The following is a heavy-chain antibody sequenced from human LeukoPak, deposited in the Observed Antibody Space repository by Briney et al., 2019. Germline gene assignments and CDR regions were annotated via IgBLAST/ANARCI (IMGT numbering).Heavy chain of an antibody. CDR1: GGSFSGYY. CDR3: ARGRFLEWLLTGYNWFDP. CDR2: INHSGST. Sequence: SETLSLTCAVYGGSFSGYYWSWIRQPPGKGLEWIGEINHSGSTNYNPSLKSRVTISVDTSKNQFSLKLSSVTAADTAVYYCARGRFLEWLLTGYNWFDPWGQGTLATVSS. J-gene: IGHJ5*02. V-gene: IGHV4-34*01. D-gene: IGHD3-3*01.